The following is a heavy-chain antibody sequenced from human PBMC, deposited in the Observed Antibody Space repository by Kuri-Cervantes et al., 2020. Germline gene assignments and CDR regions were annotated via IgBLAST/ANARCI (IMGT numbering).Heavy chain of an antibody. J-gene: IGHJ3*02. D-gene: IGHD6-19*01. CDR1: GFTFSSYA. V-gene: IGHV3-21*01. CDR3: ARRNSSPDAFDI. Sequence: GESLKISCAASGFTFSSYAMSWVRQAPGKGLEWVSSISSSSSYIYYADSVKGRFTISRDNAKNSLYLQMNSLRAEDTAVYYCARRNSSPDAFDIWGQGTMVTVSS. CDR2: ISSSSSYI.